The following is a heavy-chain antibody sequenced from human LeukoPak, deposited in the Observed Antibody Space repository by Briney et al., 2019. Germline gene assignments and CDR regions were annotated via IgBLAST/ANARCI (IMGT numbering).Heavy chain of an antibody. CDR1: GGTFSSYA. CDR3: ARVYYDSSGTGFFDI. CDR2: IIPIFGIA. Sequence: ASVKVSCKASGGTFSSYAISWVRQAPGQGPEWMGRIIPIFGIANYAQKFQGRVTITADKSTSTAYMELSSLRSEDTAVYYCARVYYDSSGTGFFDIWGQGTMVTVSS. V-gene: IGHV1-69*04. J-gene: IGHJ3*02. D-gene: IGHD3-22*01.